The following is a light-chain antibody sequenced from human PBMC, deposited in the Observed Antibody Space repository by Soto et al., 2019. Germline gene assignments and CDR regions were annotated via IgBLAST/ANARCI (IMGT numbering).Light chain of an antibody. CDR3: QQYNNWPRGT. Sequence: SVSPGERATLSCRASQSVSSNLAWYQQKPGQAPRLLIYGASTRATGIPARFSGSGSGTEFTLPISSLQSEDFAVYYCQQYNNWPRGTFGQGTKLEIK. CDR2: GAS. CDR1: QSVSSN. V-gene: IGKV3-15*01. J-gene: IGKJ2*02.